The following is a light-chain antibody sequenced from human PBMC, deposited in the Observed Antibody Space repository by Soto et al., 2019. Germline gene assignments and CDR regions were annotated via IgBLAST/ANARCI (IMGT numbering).Light chain of an antibody. J-gene: IGKJ2*01. Sequence: EIVLTQSPGTLSLSPGERATLSCRASQSVSSSYLAWYQQKPGQAPRLLIYGASSRATGIPDRFSGSGSGTDFTLTISRLEPEDCAVYYCPQYGSSRMTFGHRTTLQI. CDR1: QSVSSSY. CDR3: PQYGSSRMT. V-gene: IGKV3-20*01. CDR2: GAS.